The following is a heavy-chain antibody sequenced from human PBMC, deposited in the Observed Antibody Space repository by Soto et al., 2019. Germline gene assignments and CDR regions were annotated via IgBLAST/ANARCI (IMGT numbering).Heavy chain of an antibody. Sequence: GGSLRLSCAASGFIFSSYAMSWVRQAPGKGLEWVSAISGSGGSTYYADSVKGRFTISRDNSKNTLYLQMNSLRAEDTAVYYCAKAHDSSGYYYWFFDYWGQGTLVTVSS. V-gene: IGHV3-23*01. D-gene: IGHD3-22*01. J-gene: IGHJ4*02. CDR2: ISGSGGST. CDR3: AKAHDSSGYYYWFFDY. CDR1: GFIFSSYA.